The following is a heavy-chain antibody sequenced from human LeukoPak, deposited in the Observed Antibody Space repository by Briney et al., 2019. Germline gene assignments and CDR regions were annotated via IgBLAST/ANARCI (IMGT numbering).Heavy chain of an antibody. V-gene: IGHV6-1*01. CDR3: ARGGGLGYCSGGSCYPPGSAFDI. Sequence: SQTLSLTCAISGDSVSSNSVTWNWIRQSPSRGLEWLGRTYYRSTWYNDYAVSVRGRITVNPDTSKNQFSLHLNSVTAADTAVYYCARGGGLGYCSGGSCYPPGSAFDIWGQGTMVTVSS. CDR2: TYYRSTWYN. D-gene: IGHD2-15*01. J-gene: IGHJ3*02. CDR1: GDSVSSNSVT.